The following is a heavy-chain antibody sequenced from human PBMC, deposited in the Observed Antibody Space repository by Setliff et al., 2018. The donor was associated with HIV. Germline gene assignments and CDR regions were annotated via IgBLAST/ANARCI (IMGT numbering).Heavy chain of an antibody. CDR3: ARGGGSRAATSSYHYMDV. V-gene: IGHV4-31*03. CDR1: GGSISIGGYY. D-gene: IGHD2-15*01. Sequence: SETLSLTCTVSGGSISIGGYYWGWIRQHPGKGLEWIGYIYHNGSTYYNPSLKSRVIISVDTSKSQFSLKLSSVTAADTAVYYCARGGGSRAATSSYHYMDVWGKGTTVTVS. CDR2: IYHNGST. J-gene: IGHJ6*03.